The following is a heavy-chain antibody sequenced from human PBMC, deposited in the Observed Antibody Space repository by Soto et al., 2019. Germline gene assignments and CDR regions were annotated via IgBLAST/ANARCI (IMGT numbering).Heavy chain of an antibody. CDR3: ARDENVPLDYYYYMDV. V-gene: IGHV3-48*01. CDR1: GFTFSSYS. Sequence: GGSLRLSCAASGFTFSSYSMNWVRQAPGKGLEWVSYISSSSSTIYYADSVKGRFTISRDKAKNTLYLQMNSLRSEDTAVYYCARDENVPLDYYYYMDVWGKGTTVTVS. D-gene: IGHD1-1*01. CDR2: ISSSSSTI. J-gene: IGHJ6*03.